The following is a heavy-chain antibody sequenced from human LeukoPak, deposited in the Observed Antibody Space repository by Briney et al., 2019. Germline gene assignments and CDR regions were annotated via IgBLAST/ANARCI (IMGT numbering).Heavy chain of an antibody. CDR1: GYTFTNYW. J-gene: IGHJ6*02. V-gene: IGHV5-51*01. D-gene: IGHD2-15*01. CDR2: IYPDDSDT. CDR3: ARRGGNYYYYNMDV. Sequence: GESLKISCKGSGYTFTNYWIAWVRQMPGKGLEWLGIIYPDDSDTRYSPSFQGQVTISADKSITTAYLQWSSLEASDTAMYFCARRGGNYYYYNMDVWGQGTTVTVS.